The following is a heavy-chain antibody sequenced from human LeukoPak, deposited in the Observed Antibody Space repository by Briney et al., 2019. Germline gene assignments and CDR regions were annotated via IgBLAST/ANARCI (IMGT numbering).Heavy chain of an antibody. Sequence: GGSLRLSCAASGFTFSNYSMNWVRQAPGKGLEWVSSISSSSSYIYYADSVKGRFTISRDNAKNSLYLQMNSLRAEDTAVYYCARDGGRGYAVDYWGQGTLVTVSS. CDR3: ARDGGRGYAVDY. V-gene: IGHV3-21*01. D-gene: IGHD5-12*01. CDR2: ISSSSSYI. CDR1: GFTFSNYS. J-gene: IGHJ4*02.